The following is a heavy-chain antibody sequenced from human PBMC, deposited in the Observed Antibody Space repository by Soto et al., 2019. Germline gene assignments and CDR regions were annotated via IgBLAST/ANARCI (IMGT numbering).Heavy chain of an antibody. Sequence: PGESLKISCKGSGYSFTSYWIGWVHQMPGKGLEWMGIIYPGDSDTRYSPSFQGQVTISADKSISTAYLQWSSLKASDTAMYYCASTGHYDSSGYPSDAFDIWGQGTMVTVSS. D-gene: IGHD3-22*01. CDR3: ASTGHYDSSGYPSDAFDI. CDR1: GYSFTSYW. CDR2: IYPGDSDT. J-gene: IGHJ3*02. V-gene: IGHV5-51*07.